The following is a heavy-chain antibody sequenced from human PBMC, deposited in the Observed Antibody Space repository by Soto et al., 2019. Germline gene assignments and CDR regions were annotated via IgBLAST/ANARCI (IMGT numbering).Heavy chain of an antibody. Sequence: QVQLQQWGAGLLKPSETLSLTCAVYGGSFSGYYWSWIRQPPGKGLEWIGEINHSGRTNYNPSLKSRVTISVETSKHQFSLKLSSVTAADTAVYSCARRYGGYDFDYWGQGTLVTFSS. CDR2: INHSGRT. V-gene: IGHV4-34*01. CDR1: GGSFSGYY. J-gene: IGHJ4*02. D-gene: IGHD5-12*01. CDR3: ARRYGGYDFDY.